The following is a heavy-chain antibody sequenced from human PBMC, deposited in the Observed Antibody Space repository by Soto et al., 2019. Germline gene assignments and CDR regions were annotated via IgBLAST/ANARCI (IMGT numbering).Heavy chain of an antibody. J-gene: IGHJ4*02. CDR3: ARGEYFDY. CDR1: CGSVISGSYY. CDR2: IYYSGST. V-gene: IGHV4-61*01. Sequence: SETLSLTCTFSCGSVISGSYYWSWIRQPPGKGLEWIGYIYYSGSTNYNPSLKSRVTISVDTSKNQFSLKLSSVTAADTAVYYCARGEYFDYWGQGTLVTVSS.